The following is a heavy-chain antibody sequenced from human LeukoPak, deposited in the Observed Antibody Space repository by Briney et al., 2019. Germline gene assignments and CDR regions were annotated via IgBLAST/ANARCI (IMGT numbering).Heavy chain of an antibody. CDR1: GYTFSNYV. CDR2: MNPSSGST. J-gene: IGHJ6*04. D-gene: IGHD2-2*01. CDR3: ARGRSAMRMDV. Sequence: ASLKVSCKASGYTFSNYVINWVRQATGQGLEWMGWMNPSSGSTAYAQKFQGRVTITRNTSISTAYMELSTLRFEDTAVYYCARGRSAMRMDVWGKGTTVTVSS. V-gene: IGHV1-8*03.